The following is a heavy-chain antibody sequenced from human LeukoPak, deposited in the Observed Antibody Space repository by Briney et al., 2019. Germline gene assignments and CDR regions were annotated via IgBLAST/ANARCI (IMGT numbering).Heavy chain of an antibody. J-gene: IGHJ3*02. CDR2: ISSSGSPI. CDR3: ARSRPIAAAGHDAFDI. D-gene: IGHD6-13*01. CDR1: GFTFSDYY. Sequence: PGGSLRLSCAASGFTFSDYYMSWIRQAPGKGLEWVSYISSSGSPIYYADSVKGRFTISRDNAKNSLYPQMNSLRAEDTAVYYCARSRPIAAAGHDAFDIWGQGTMVTVSS. V-gene: IGHV3-11*04.